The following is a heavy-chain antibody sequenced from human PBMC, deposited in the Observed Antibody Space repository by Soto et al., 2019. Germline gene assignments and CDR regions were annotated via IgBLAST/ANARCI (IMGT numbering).Heavy chain of an antibody. J-gene: IGHJ4*02. CDR3: ALFKAAAGYYYFDY. D-gene: IGHD6-13*01. CDR2: IYYSGST. V-gene: IGHV4-39*01. Sequence: TSETLSLTCTVSGGSISSSDTYWGWIRQPPGKVLEWIGSIYYSGSTYYNPSLKSRVTISVDTSKNQFSLKLSSVTAADTAVYYCALFKAAAGYYYFDYWGQGTLVTVSS. CDR1: GGSISSSDTY.